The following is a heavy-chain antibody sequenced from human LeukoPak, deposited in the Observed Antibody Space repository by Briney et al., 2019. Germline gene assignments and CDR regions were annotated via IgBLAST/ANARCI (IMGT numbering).Heavy chain of an antibody. CDR3: ATTVAGYSDDYFDY. V-gene: IGHV3-7*01. Sequence: GGSLRLSCAASEFTFSNYWMSWVRQAPGKGLERVAHTNQDGSKNYYVDSVRGRFTISRDNAKNPLYLQMNSLRAEDTAVYYCATTVAGYSDDYFDYWGQGTLVTVSS. CDR1: EFTFSNYW. J-gene: IGHJ4*02. CDR2: TNQDGSKN. D-gene: IGHD6-19*01.